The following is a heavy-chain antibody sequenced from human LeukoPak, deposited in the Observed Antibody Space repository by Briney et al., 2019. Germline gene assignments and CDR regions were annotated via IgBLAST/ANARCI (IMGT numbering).Heavy chain of an antibody. CDR2: ISGSGSST. CDR1: GFTFSSYV. Sequence: GGSLRLSCAASGFTFSSYVISWVRQVPGKGLEWVSAISGSGSSTYYADSVKGRFTISRDNSKNTLYLQMNSLRAEDTAVYYCAKVSPSGNYYFDYWGQGTPVTVSS. V-gene: IGHV3-23*01. CDR3: AKVSPSGNYYFDY. J-gene: IGHJ4*02. D-gene: IGHD1-26*01.